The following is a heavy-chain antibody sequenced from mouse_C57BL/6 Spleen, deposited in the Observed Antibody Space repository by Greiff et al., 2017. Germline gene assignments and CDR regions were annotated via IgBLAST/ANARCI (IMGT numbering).Heavy chain of an antibody. CDR3: ARRDGSSYLFAY. V-gene: IGHV5-12*01. CDR1: GFTFRDYY. J-gene: IGHJ3*01. Sequence: EVKLVESGGGLVQPGGSLKLSCAASGFTFRDYYMYWVRQTPEKRLEWVAYISNGGGSTYYPGTVKGRFTISRDNAKTTLYLQMSRLKSEDTAMYYCARRDGSSYLFAYWGQGTLVTVSA. CDR2: ISNGGGST. D-gene: IGHD1-1*01.